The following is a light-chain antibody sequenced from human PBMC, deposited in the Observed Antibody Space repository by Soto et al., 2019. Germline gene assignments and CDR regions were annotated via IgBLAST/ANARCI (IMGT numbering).Light chain of an antibody. J-gene: IGLJ1*01. CDR2: DVS. CDR3: NSYTSSSTQV. V-gene: IGLV2-14*03. Sequence: QSALTQPASVSGSPGQSITISCTGTSSDIGGYNYVSWYQQHPGKAPKLMIYDVSNRPSGVSIRFSGSKSGNTASLTISGLQAEDEADYYCNSYTSSSTQVFGTGTKLTVL. CDR1: SSDIGGYNY.